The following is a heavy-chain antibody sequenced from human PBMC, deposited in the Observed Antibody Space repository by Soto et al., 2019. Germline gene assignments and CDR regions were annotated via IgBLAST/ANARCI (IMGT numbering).Heavy chain of an antibody. CDR2: TNYDGSAT. CDR1: GFGFSSYW. J-gene: IGHJ3*02. V-gene: IGHV3-74*01. D-gene: IGHD5-12*01. CDR3: AREMATISLGAFDI. Sequence: GGSLRLSCAASGFGFSSYWMHWVRQAPGKGLVWVSRTNYDGSATTYADSVRGRFTSFRDNAKNTLCLQMTSLGVEDTAVYYCAREMATISLGAFDIWGEGTMVTVSS.